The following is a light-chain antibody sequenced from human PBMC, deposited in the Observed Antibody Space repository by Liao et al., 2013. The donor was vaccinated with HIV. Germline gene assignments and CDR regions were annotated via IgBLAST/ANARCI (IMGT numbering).Light chain of an antibody. CDR1: NLGDKY. V-gene: IGLV3-1*01. CDR2: QDT. J-gene: IGLJ3*02. CDR3: YSAADNNWV. Sequence: SYELTQPPSVSVSPGQTASITCSGDNLGDKYACWYQQKPGQSPVLVIYQDTKRPSGIPERFSGSSSGTTVTLTISGAQVEDEADYYCYSAADNNWVFGGGTKLTVL.